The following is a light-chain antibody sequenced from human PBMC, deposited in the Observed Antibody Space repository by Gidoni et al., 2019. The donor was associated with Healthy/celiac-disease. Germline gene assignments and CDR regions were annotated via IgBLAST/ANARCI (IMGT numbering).Light chain of an antibody. Sequence: DIVMTQSPDSLAVSLGERATINCKSSQSVLYSSNNKNYLAWYQQKPGQPPKLLISWASTRASGVPDRFSGSGSGTDFTLTISSLQAEDVAVYYCQQYYSTPPTFGQGTKLEIK. CDR1: QSVLYSSNNKNY. J-gene: IGKJ2*01. V-gene: IGKV4-1*01. CDR2: WAS. CDR3: QQYYSTPPT.